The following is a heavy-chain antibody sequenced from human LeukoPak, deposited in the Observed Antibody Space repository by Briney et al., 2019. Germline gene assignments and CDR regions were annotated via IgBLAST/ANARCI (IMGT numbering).Heavy chain of an antibody. D-gene: IGHD2-21*02. CDR2: IYHSGST. Sequence: GSLRLSCAASGFTFSNYWMGWVRQPPGKGLEWIGSIYHSGSTYYNPSLKSRVTISVDTSRNQFSLKLSSVTAADTAVYYCARDQIVVVTATYSDFDYWGQGTLVTVSS. CDR1: GFTFSNYW. V-gene: IGHV4-38-2*02. CDR3: ARDQIVVVTATYSDFDY. J-gene: IGHJ4*02.